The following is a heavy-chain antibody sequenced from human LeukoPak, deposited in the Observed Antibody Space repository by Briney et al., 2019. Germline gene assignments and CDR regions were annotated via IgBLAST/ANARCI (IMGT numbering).Heavy chain of an antibody. V-gene: IGHV3-30*03. D-gene: IGHD2-21*02. CDR2: ISYDGSNK. Sequence: QPGGSLRLSCAASGFTFSSYGMHWVRQAPGKGLEWVAVISYDGSNKYYADSVKGRFTISRDNSKNTLYLQMNSLRAEDTAVYYCVHCGGDCYPCCGMDVWGQGTTVTVSS. J-gene: IGHJ6*02. CDR3: VHCGGDCYPCCGMDV. CDR1: GFTFSSYG.